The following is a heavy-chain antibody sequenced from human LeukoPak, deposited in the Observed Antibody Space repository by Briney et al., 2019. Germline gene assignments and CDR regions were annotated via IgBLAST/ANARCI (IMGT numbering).Heavy chain of an antibody. J-gene: IGHJ4*02. D-gene: IGHD2-15*01. CDR3: ARARSCSGGSCYSDY. CDR2: INTNTGNP. Sequence: ASVKVSCKASKYSFTSYAINWVRQAPGQGLEWIGWINTNTGNPTYARGFTGRFVFSLDTSVSTAYLQISSLKAEDTAVYYCARARSCSGGSCYSDYWGQGTLVSVSS. V-gene: IGHV7-4-1*01. CDR1: KYSFTSYA.